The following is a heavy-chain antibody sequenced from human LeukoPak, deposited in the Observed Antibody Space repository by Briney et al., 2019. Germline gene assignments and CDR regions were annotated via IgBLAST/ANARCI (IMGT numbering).Heavy chain of an antibody. Sequence: SETLSLTCTLSGGSISSSSYYWGWIRQPPGKGLEWIGSIYYSGSTYYNPSLKSRVTISVDTSKNQFSLKLSSVTAADTAVYYCARHETDTLGSYYYMDVWGKGTTVTVSS. D-gene: IGHD1-14*01. J-gene: IGHJ6*03. V-gene: IGHV4-39*01. CDR3: ARHETDTLGSYYYMDV. CDR1: GGSISSSSYY. CDR2: IYYSGST.